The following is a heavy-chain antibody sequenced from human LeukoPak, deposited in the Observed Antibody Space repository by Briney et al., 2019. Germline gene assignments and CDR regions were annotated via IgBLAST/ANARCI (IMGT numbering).Heavy chain of an antibody. Sequence: PSETLSLTCTVSLCFHIQCRYYSLGIRQPPGKGLEWIGSIYYSGSTYYNPSLKSRVTISVDTSKNQFSLKLSSVTAADTAVDCGARGGIARGLADYWGQGTLVTVSS. D-gene: IGHD6-13*01. CDR3: ARGGIARGLADY. CDR2: IYYSGST. J-gene: IGHJ4*02. V-gene: IGHV4-39*01. CDR1: CFHIQCRYY.